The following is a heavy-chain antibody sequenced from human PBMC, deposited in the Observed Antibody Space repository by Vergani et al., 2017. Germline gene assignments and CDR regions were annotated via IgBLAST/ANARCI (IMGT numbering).Heavy chain of an antibody. D-gene: IGHD3-10*01. V-gene: IGHV3-30*18. CDR2: ISYDGSNK. CDR3: AKDIKSAKKGAGIWFGPLGGMDV. CDR1: GFTFSSYG. Sequence: QVQLVESGGGVVQPGRSLRLSCAASGFTFSSYGMHWVRQAPGKGLEWVAVISYDGSNKYYADSVKGRFTISRDNSKNTLYLQMNSLRAEDTAVYYCAKDIKSAKKGAGIWFGPLGGMDVWGQGTTVTVSS. J-gene: IGHJ6*02.